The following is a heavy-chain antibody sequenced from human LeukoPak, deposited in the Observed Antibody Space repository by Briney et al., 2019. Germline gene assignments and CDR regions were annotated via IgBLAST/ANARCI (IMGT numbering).Heavy chain of an antibody. D-gene: IGHD5-12*01. J-gene: IGHJ4*02. CDR3: ARDGGYSAYAHYFDY. Sequence: RPGGSLRLSCAASGFSFDDYAMSWVRQAPGKGLEWVSGIHWNGGFTSYADSVKGRFTISRDNAKNSLYLHMNSLRAEDTALYYCARDGGYSAYAHYFDYWGQGTLVTVS. CDR2: IHWNGGFT. V-gene: IGHV3-20*04. CDR1: GFSFDDYA.